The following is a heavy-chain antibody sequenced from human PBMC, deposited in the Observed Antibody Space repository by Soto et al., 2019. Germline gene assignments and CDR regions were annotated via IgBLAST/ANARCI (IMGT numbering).Heavy chain of an antibody. Sequence: PGGSLRLSCEVSGFTVSSNYMTWVRQAPGKGLEWVSVIYNGGGPYHADSVEGRFTISRDISKNTLYLQMNALRAEDTAVYYCAGDAAIPADCTRYWGQGTVVTVSS. CDR2: IYNGGGP. V-gene: IGHV3-66*01. CDR3: AGDAAIPADCTRY. J-gene: IGHJ4*02. D-gene: IGHD6-13*01. CDR1: GFTVSSNY.